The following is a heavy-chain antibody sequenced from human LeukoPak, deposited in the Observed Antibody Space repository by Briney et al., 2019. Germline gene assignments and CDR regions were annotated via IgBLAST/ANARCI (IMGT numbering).Heavy chain of an antibody. J-gene: IGHJ3*02. CDR2: ISYDGSNK. Sequence: GGSLRLSCAASGFTFSGYAMHWVRQAPGKGLEWVAVISYDGSNKYYADSVKGRFTISRDNSKNTLYLQMNSLRAEDTAVYYCATEKGVSDIWGQGTMVTVSS. V-gene: IGHV3-30-3*01. CDR3: ATEKGVSDI. D-gene: IGHD1-14*01. CDR1: GFTFSGYA.